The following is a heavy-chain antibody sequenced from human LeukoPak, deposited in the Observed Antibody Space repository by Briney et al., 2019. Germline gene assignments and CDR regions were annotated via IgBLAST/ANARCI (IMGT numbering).Heavy chain of an antibody. D-gene: IGHD2-8*01. J-gene: IGHJ4*02. Sequence: GGSLRHSCEASGFTFRSHEMTWVREAPGKGLEWISYISSSGSSTQYADSVKGRFTISRDNAKDSLYLQMNSLRVEDTAVYYCAKVYVYFCDHWGQGTPVSVSS. CDR1: GFTFRSHE. CDR3: AKVYVYFCDH. CDR2: ISSSGSST. V-gene: IGHV3-48*03.